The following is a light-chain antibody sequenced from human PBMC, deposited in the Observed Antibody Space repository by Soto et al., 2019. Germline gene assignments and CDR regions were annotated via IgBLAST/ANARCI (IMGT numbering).Light chain of an antibody. Sequence: DIVMTQSPDSLAVPLGESATIHCWSSQSVLSASNNKNYLAWFQHRPGQPPKLLIYWASTRASGVPDRFSGSGSGTDFTLTISSLQAEDVALYYCQQYYGAPVTIGGGTKVDIK. J-gene: IGKJ4*01. CDR3: QQYYGAPVT. CDR2: WAS. CDR1: QSVLSASNNKNY. V-gene: IGKV4-1*01.